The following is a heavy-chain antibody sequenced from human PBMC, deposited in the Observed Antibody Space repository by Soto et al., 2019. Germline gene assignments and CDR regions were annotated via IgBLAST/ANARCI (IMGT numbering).Heavy chain of an antibody. CDR3: ARDPADIVVVPVGDY. J-gene: IGHJ4*02. V-gene: IGHV1-3*01. D-gene: IGHD2-2*01. CDR1: GYTFTSYA. CDR2: INAGNGNT. Sequence: ASVKVSCKASGYTFTSYAMHWVRQAPGQRLEWMGWINAGNGNTKYSQKFQGRVTITRDTSASTAYMELSSLRSEDTAVYYCARDPADIVVVPVGDYWGQGTLVTVSS.